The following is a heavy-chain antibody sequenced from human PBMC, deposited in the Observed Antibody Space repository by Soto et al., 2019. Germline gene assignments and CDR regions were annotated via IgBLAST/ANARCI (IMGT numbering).Heavy chain of an antibody. V-gene: IGHV4-31*03. CDR2: IYYSGST. Sequence: SETLSLTRTVSGGSISSGGYYWSWIRQHPGKGLEWIGYIYYSGSTYYNPSLKSRVTISVDTSKNQFSLKLSSVTAADTAVYYCAASPYYYYYGMDVWGQGTTVTVSS. J-gene: IGHJ6*02. CDR1: GGSISSGGYY. CDR3: AASPYYYYYGMDV.